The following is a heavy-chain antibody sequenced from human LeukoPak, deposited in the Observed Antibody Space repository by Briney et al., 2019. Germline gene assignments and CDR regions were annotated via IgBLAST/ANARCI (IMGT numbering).Heavy chain of an antibody. D-gene: IGHD4-17*01. V-gene: IGHV3-23*01. CDR2: ISGSGGST. Sequence: PGGSLRLSCAASGFTFSSYAMSWVRQAPGKGPEWVSAISGSGGSTYYADSVKGRFTISRDNSKNTLYLQMNSLRAEDTAVYYCAKSVSGLSTVTTIQWGQGTLVTVSS. J-gene: IGHJ4*02. CDR3: AKSVSGLSTVTTIQ. CDR1: GFTFSSYA.